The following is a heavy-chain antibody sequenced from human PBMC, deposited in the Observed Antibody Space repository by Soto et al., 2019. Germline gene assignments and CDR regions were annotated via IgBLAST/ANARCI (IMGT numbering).Heavy chain of an antibody. V-gene: IGHV1-69*13. CDR2: TIPLFGTT. J-gene: IGHJ5*01. D-gene: IGHD6-6*01. CDR1: GGTFGTHA. CDR3: ARDALEYTTSSGWFDS. Sequence: SVKVSCKASGGTFGTHAITWVRQAPGQGLEWMGVTIPLFGTTNYAQKFQGRVTITADDSTSTVYMQLNRLRSEDTAIYYCARDALEYTTSSGWFDSWGQGTLVTVSS.